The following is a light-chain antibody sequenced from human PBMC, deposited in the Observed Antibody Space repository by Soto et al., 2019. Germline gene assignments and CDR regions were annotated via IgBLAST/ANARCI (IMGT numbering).Light chain of an antibody. CDR2: GGS. J-gene: IGKJ2*01. CDR3: QQYGSSQYT. Sequence: IVFTQSPGTLSLSPGERAALCCRASQSVSSSYLAWYQQKPGQSPRLVIYGGSTRAIGIPARFSGSGSGTDFTLTISRLEPEDFAIYYCQQYGSSQYTFGQGTKVDIK. V-gene: IGKV3-20*01. CDR1: QSVSSSY.